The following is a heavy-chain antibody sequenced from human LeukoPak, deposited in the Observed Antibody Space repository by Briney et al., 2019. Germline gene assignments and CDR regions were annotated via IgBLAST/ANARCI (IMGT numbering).Heavy chain of an antibody. Sequence: GGSLRLSCAASGFTVSSNYMGWVRQAPGKGLEWVSVIYSGGSTYYADSVKGRFTISRHNSKNTLYLQMNSLRAEDTAVYYCARLGRYDSSGYYFDYWGQGTLVTVSS. D-gene: IGHD3-22*01. J-gene: IGHJ4*02. V-gene: IGHV3-53*04. CDR3: ARLGRYDSSGYYFDY. CDR1: GFTVSSNY. CDR2: IYSGGST.